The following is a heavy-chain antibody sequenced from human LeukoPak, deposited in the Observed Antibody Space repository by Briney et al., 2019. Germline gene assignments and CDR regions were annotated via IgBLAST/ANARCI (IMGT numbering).Heavy chain of an antibody. CDR1: GYSFTSYW. D-gene: IGHD3-10*01. CDR2: IYPGDSDT. Sequence: GESLKISCKGSGYSFTSYWIGWVRQMPGKGLEWMGIIYPGDSDTRYSPSFQGQVTISADKSISTAYLQWSSLKASDTAMYYCARAAYGSGSYPPSLYYFDYWGHGTLVTVSS. J-gene: IGHJ4*01. V-gene: IGHV5-51*03. CDR3: ARAAYGSGSYPPSLYYFDY.